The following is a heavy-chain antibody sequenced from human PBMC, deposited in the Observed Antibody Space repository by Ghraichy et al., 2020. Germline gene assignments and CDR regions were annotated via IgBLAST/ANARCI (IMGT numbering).Heavy chain of an antibody. CDR3: ARGFGAKYYDILTGYYAEWKNYYYGMDV. V-gene: IGHV6-1*01. CDR1: GDSVSSNSAA. CDR2: TYYRSKWYN. J-gene: IGHJ6*02. Sequence: SQTLSLTCAISGDSVSSNSAAWNWIRQSPSRGLEWLGRTYYRSKWYNDYAVSVKSRITINPDTSKNQFSLQLNSVTPEDTAVYYCARGFGAKYYDILTGYYAEWKNYYYGMDVWGQGTTVTVSS. D-gene: IGHD3-9*01.